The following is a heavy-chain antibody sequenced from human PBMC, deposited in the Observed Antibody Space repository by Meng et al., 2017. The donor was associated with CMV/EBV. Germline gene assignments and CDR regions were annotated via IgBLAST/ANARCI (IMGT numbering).Heavy chain of an antibody. J-gene: IGHJ4*02. Sequence: VPRPEAGPGWVAPSQTLATTSTVSGVSIGSGDYFWRLIHQPPGKGVWFIVYIYYSGSTYYNPSLKSRVTISVDTSKNQFSLKLSSVTAADTAVYYWARVTSRLAGALDYWGQGTLVTVSS. D-gene: IGHD1-14*01. CDR1: GVSIGSGDYF. CDR2: IYYSGST. V-gene: IGHV4-30-4*01. CDR3: ARVTSRLAGALDY.